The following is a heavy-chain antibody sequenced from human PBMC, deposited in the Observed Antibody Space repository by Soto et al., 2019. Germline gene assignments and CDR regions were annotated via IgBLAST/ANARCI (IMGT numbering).Heavy chain of an antibody. CDR2: IWYDGSNK. D-gene: IGHD2-21*01. V-gene: IGHV3-33*01. Sequence: HPGGSLRLSCAASGFTFSSYGMHWVRQAPGKGLEWVAVIWYDGSNKYYADSVKGRFTISRDNSKNTLYLQMNSLRAEDTAVYYCARVPVSFLLFYYMDVWGKGTTVTVSS. CDR3: ARVPVSFLLFYYMDV. J-gene: IGHJ6*03. CDR1: GFTFSSYG.